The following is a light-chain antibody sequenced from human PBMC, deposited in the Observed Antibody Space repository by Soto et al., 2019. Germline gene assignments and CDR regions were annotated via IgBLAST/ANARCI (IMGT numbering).Light chain of an antibody. CDR3: GSWDSSMSAYV. Sequence: QSVLTQPPSVSAAPGQKVTISCSGSSSNIGGNSVSWYQQLPGTAPKLLIYDDNKRPSGIPDRFSGSKSGTPATLGITGFQTGDEADYYCGSWDSSMSAYVFGTGTKGTVL. CDR1: SSNIGGNS. CDR2: DDN. V-gene: IGLV1-51*01. J-gene: IGLJ1*01.